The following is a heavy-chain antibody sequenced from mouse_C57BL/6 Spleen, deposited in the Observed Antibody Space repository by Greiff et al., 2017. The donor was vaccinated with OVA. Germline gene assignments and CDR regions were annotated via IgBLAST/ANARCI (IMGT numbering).Heavy chain of an antibody. CDR3: TTLARFAY. CDR2: IDPENGDT. V-gene: IGHV14-4*01. CDR1: GFNIKDDY. Sequence: VQLQQSGAELVRPGASVKLSCTASGFNIKDDYMHWVKQRPEQGLEWIGWIDPENGDTEYASKFQGKATITADTSSNTASLQLSSLTSEDTAVYYWTTLARFAYWGQGTLVTVSA. J-gene: IGHJ3*01.